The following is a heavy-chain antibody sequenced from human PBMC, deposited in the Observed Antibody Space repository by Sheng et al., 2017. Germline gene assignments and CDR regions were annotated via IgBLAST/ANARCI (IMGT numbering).Heavy chain of an antibody. CDR3: ARALRYCSSTSCYSNWFDP. D-gene: IGHD2-2*01. V-gene: IGHV4-34*01. Sequence: QVQLQQWGAGLLKPSETLSLTCAVYGGSFSGYYWSWIRQPPGKGLEWIGEINHSGSTNYNPSLKSRVTISVDTSKNQFSLKLSSVTAADTAVYYCARALRYCSSTSCYSNWFDPWAREPWSPSPQ. J-gene: IGHJ5*02. CDR2: INHSGST. CDR1: GGSFSGYY.